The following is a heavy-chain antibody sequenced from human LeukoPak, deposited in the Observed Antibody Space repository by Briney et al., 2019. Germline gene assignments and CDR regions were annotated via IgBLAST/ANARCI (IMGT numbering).Heavy chain of an antibody. Sequence: TSETLSLTCAVYGGSFSGYYWSWVRQPPGKGLEWIGEINHSGSTNYNPSLKSRVTISVDTSKNQFSLKLSSVTAADTAVYYCARGGYCSSTSCYIRGKVFDYWGQGTLVAVSS. CDR1: GGSFSGYY. J-gene: IGHJ4*02. V-gene: IGHV4-34*01. CDR2: INHSGST. D-gene: IGHD2-2*02. CDR3: ARGGYCSSTSCYIRGKVFDY.